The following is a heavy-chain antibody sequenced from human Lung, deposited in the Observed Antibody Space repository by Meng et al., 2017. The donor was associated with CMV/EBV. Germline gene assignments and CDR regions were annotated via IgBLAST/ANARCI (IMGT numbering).Heavy chain of an antibody. J-gene: IGHJ4*02. Sequence: SVXVSXXASGGTFSSYAISWVRQAPGQGLEWMGGIIPILGLANYAQKFQGRVTITADKSTSTAYMERSSLRSEDTAVYYCARFRVGGYSTDYWGQRTLVXVSS. D-gene: IGHD3-22*01. V-gene: IGHV1-69*10. CDR1: GGTFSSYA. CDR2: IIPILGLA. CDR3: ARFRVGGYSTDY.